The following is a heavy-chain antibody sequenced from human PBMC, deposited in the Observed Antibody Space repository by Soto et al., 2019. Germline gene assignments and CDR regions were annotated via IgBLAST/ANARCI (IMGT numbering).Heavy chain of an antibody. V-gene: IGHV1-69*01. D-gene: IGHD2-8*01. CDR2: IIPVFDTV. Sequence: QEQLVQSGAEVKKSGSSVKVSCKDTGGLFSSYAVSXVXXXXXXGLEWMGGIIPVFDTVYYAQKFQGRVTITADESTNTAYMEXXXLXXXXXXXXXXXXXXXXXXXXNXFWGQGTLVTVSS. CDR3: XXXXXXXXXXNXF. CDR1: GGLFSSYA. J-gene: IGHJ4*02.